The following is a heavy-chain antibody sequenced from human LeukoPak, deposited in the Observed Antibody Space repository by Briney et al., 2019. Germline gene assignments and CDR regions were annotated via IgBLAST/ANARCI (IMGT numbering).Heavy chain of an antibody. CDR1: GFTVSSNY. D-gene: IGHD1-26*01. Sequence: PGGSLRLSCAASGFTVSSNYMSWVRQAPGKGLERVSVIYSGGSTYYADSVKGRFTISRDNSKTTLYLQMNSLRAEDTAVYYCARDSVSDSYGMDVWGQGTTVTVSS. CDR3: ARDSVSDSYGMDV. V-gene: IGHV3-66*02. J-gene: IGHJ6*02. CDR2: IYSGGST.